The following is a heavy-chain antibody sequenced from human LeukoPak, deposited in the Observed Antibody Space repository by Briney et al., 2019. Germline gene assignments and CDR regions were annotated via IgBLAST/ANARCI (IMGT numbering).Heavy chain of an antibody. CDR2: ISGSGGST. CDR1: GFTFSSYA. V-gene: IGHV3-23*01. J-gene: IGHJ4*02. Sequence: GGSLRLSCAASGFTFSSYAMTWVRQAPGKGLEWVSVISGSGGSTYYADSVKGRFTISRDNSKNTLYLQMNSLRAEDTAVYYCAKDRRTSYYDSSGYYRDWGQGTLVTVSS. D-gene: IGHD3-22*01. CDR3: AKDRRTSYYDSSGYYRD.